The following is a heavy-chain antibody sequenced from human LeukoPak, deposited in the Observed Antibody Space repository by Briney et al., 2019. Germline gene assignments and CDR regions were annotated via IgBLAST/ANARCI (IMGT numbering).Heavy chain of an antibody. V-gene: IGHV4-38-2*02. CDR1: GYSISSGYY. Sequence: SETLSPTCTVSGYSISSGYYWGWIRQPPGKGLEWIGSIYHSGSTYYNPSLKSRVTISVDTSKNQFSLKLRSVTAADTAVYYSWLATNEGFDYWGQGTLVTVSS. J-gene: IGHJ4*02. CDR2: IYHSGST. D-gene: IGHD1-26*01. CDR3: WLATNEGFDY.